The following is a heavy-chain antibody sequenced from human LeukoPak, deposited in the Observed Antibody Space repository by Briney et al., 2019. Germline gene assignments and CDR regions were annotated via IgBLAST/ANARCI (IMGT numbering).Heavy chain of an antibody. CDR1: GGSFSGYY. J-gene: IGHJ5*02. CDR3: ARQVSWFDP. CDR2: INHSGST. Sequence: SETLSLTCAVYGGSFSGYYWSWIRQPPGKGLEWIGEINHSGSTNYNPSLKSRVTISVDTSKNQFSLKLSSVTAADTAVYYCARQVSWFDPWGQGTLVTVSS. V-gene: IGHV4-34*01.